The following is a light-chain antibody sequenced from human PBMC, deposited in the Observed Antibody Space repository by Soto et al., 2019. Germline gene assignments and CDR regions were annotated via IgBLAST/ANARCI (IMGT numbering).Light chain of an antibody. Sequence: IVLTQSPGTLSFSPGKRASLSCRASQSVSSKYLAWYQQKPGQPPRLLIYATSSRATGIPDRFSGSGYGTDFTLTISRLEPEDFAVYYCQQYDPSPPLTFGGGTKVELK. CDR2: ATS. V-gene: IGKV3-20*01. CDR1: QSVSSKY. J-gene: IGKJ4*01. CDR3: QQYDPSPPLT.